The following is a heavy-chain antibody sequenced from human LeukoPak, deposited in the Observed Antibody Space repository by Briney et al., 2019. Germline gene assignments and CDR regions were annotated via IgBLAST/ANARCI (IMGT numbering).Heavy chain of an antibody. Sequence: PGGSLRLSCAASGFTFDDYAMHWVWQAPGKGLEWVSGISWNSGSIGYADSVKGRFTISRDNAKNSLYLQMNSLRAEDTALYYCAKGRGPGLWFGELIPWGQGTLVTVSS. D-gene: IGHD3-10*01. CDR2: ISWNSGSI. CDR3: AKGRGPGLWFGELIP. CDR1: GFTFDDYA. V-gene: IGHV3-9*01. J-gene: IGHJ1*01.